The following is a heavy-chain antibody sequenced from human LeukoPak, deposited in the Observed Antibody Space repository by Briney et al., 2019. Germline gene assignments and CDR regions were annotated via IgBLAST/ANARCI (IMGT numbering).Heavy chain of an antibody. CDR2: ISGSGGST. CDR3: AKDLNFGSGYYTDAFDI. D-gene: IGHD3-3*01. CDR1: GFTFSSYA. Sequence: GGSLRLSCAASGFTFSSYAMSWVRQAPGKGLEWVSAISGSGGSTYYADSVKGRFTISRDNSKNTLYLQMNSLRAEDTAVYYCAKDLNFGSGYYTDAFDIWAKGQWSPSLQ. V-gene: IGHV3-23*01. J-gene: IGHJ3*02.